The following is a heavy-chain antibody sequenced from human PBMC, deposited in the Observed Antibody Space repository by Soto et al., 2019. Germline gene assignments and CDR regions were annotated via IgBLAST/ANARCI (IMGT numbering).Heavy chain of an antibody. CDR3: AKGLDFWSGYYPNFDY. D-gene: IGHD3-3*01. CDR2: ISGSGGST. CDR1: GFTFSSYA. V-gene: IGHV3-23*01. J-gene: IGHJ4*02. Sequence: GSLRLSCAASGFTFSSYAMSWVRQAPGKGLEWVSAISGSGGSTYYADSVKGRFTISRDNSKNTLYLQMNSLRAEDTAVYYCAKGLDFWSGYYPNFDYWGQGTLVTVSS.